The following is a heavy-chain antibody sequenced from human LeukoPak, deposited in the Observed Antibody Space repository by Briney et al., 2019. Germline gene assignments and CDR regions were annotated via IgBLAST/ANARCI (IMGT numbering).Heavy chain of an antibody. D-gene: IGHD1-26*01. CDR3: ARPKVRSGSPHSGYLDY. Sequence: ASVKVSCKASGYTFTSYYMHWVRQAPGQGLEWMGIINPSGGSTSYAQKFQGRVTMTRDTSTSTVYMELSSLRSEDTAVYYCARPKVRSGSPHSGYLDYWGQGTLVTVSS. J-gene: IGHJ4*02. CDR1: GYTFTSYY. V-gene: IGHV1-46*01. CDR2: INPSGGST.